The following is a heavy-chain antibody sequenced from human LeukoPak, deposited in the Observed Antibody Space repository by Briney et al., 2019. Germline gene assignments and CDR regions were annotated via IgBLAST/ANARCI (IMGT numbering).Heavy chain of an antibody. CDR1: GFTFSNAW. CDR3: TTVTVIIQLWDANDY. D-gene: IGHD5-18*01. Sequence: GGSLRLSCAASGFTFSNAWMSWVRQAPGKGLEWVGRIKSKTDGGTTDYAAPVKGRFTISRDDSKNTLYLQMNSLKTEDTAVYYCTTVTVIIQLWDANDYWGQGTLVTVSS. J-gene: IGHJ4*02. CDR2: IKSKTDGGTT. V-gene: IGHV3-15*01.